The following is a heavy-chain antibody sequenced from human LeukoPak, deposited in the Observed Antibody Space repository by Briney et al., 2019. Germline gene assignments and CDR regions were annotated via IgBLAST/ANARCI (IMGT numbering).Heavy chain of an antibody. CDR2: INQHGSES. CDR3: ARGGLFRYGGTSGDY. D-gene: IGHD4/OR15-4a*01. V-gene: IGHV3-7*01. CDR1: EFTFSTYR. J-gene: IGHJ4*02. Sequence: GGSLRLSCEASEFTFSTYRMTWVRQAPGKGLEWVANINQHGSESYYVDSVKGRFIISRDNAKNSLYLHMSSLRGDDMAVYYCARGGLFRYGGTSGDYWGQGTLVTVSS.